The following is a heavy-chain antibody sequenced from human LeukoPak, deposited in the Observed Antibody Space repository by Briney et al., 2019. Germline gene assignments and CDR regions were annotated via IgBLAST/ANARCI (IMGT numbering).Heavy chain of an antibody. V-gene: IGHV3-21*01. CDR3: ARDAAVVVPAAVPYGMDV. CDR1: GFTFSSYS. D-gene: IGHD2-2*01. Sequence: GGSLRLSCAASGFTFSSYSMNWVRQAPGKGLEWVSSIRSSSSYIYYADSVKGRFTISRDNSKNTLYLQMNSLRAEDTAVYYCARDAAVVVPAAVPYGMDVWGQGTTVTVSS. CDR2: IRSSSSYI. J-gene: IGHJ6*02.